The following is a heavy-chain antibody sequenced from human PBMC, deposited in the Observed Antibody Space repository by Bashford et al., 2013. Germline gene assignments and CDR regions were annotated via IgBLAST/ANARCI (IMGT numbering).Heavy chain of an antibody. D-gene: IGHD6-19*01. V-gene: IGHV3-30*18. Sequence: VRQAPGKGLEWVALISYDGNNEFYADSVKGRFTISRDNSKNTLYLQMNSLRVDDTAIYYCAKDAVAVAGHSDYWGQGAPGHRLL. CDR2: ISYDGNNE. CDR3: AKDAVAVAGHSDY. J-gene: IGHJ4*02.